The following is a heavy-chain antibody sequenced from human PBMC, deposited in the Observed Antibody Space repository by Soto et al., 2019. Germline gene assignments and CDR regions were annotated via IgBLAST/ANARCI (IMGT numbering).Heavy chain of an antibody. CDR3: AKGNAYCGGDCYSAFDWYFDL. J-gene: IGHJ2*01. D-gene: IGHD2-21*02. Sequence: QVQLVESGGGVVQPGRSLRLSCAASGFTFSSYGMHWVRQAPGKGLELVAVISYDGSNKYYADSVKGRFTISRDNSKNTLYLQMNSLRAEDTAVYYCAKGNAYCGGDCYSAFDWYFDLWGRGTLVTVSS. V-gene: IGHV3-30*18. CDR1: GFTFSSYG. CDR2: ISYDGSNK.